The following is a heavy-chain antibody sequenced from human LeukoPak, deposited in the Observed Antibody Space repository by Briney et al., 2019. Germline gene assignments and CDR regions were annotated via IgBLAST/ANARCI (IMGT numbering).Heavy chain of an antibody. CDR1: GGSISTPTYY. V-gene: IGHV4-39*02. CDR2: IHYTGNT. Sequence: SETLSLTCTVSGGSISTPTYYWGWIRQPPGRGLEWIVSIHYTGNTNYNPSLKSRVTMSVDTSKNLFSLKLSSVTAADTAVYYCARLYWNYKSLGYWGQGTLVTVSS. J-gene: IGHJ4*02. CDR3: ARLYWNYKSLGY. D-gene: IGHD1-7*01.